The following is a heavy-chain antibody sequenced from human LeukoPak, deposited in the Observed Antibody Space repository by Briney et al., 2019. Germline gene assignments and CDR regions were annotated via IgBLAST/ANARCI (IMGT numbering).Heavy chain of an antibody. J-gene: IGHJ4*02. Sequence: SETLSLTCAVYGGSFSGYYWSWIRQPPGKGLEWIGEINHSGSTNYNPSLKSRVTISVDTSKNQFSLKLSSVTAADTAVYYCAREGGSSRYFDYWGQGTLVTVSS. CDR2: INHSGST. CDR3: AREGGSSRYFDY. V-gene: IGHV4-34*01. D-gene: IGHD6-6*01. CDR1: GGSFSGYY.